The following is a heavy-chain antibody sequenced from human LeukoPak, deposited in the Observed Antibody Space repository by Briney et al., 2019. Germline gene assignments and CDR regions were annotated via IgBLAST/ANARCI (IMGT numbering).Heavy chain of an antibody. CDR2: INHSGST. CDR3: ARPRYSSGWYTNWFDP. V-gene: IGHV4-34*01. D-gene: IGHD6-19*01. Sequence: PSETLSLTCAVYGGSFSGYYWSWIRQPPGKGLEWIGEINHSGSTNYNPSLKSRVTISVDTSKNQSSLKLSSVTAADTAVYYCARPRYSSGWYTNWFDPWGQGTLVTVSS. CDR1: GGSFSGYY. J-gene: IGHJ5*02.